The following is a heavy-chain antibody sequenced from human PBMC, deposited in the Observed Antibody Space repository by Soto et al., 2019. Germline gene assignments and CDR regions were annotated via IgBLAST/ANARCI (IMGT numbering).Heavy chain of an antibody. J-gene: IGHJ4*02. CDR1: GYTFTRSG. D-gene: IGHD3-22*01. CDR3: ATAPDSSGSFDY. V-gene: IGHV1-18*01. CDR2: ISSYNGDT. Sequence: ASVKVSCKASGYTFTRSGISWARQAPGQGPEWMGWISSYNGDTNYAQTFQGRVTMTTDTSTSTAYMELSSLRSEDTAVYYCATAPDSSGSFDYWGQGTLVTVS.